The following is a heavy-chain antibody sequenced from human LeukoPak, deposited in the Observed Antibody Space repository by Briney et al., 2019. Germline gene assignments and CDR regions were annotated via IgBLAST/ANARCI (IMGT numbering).Heavy chain of an antibody. Sequence: GGSLRLSCAASGFTFSSYAMHWVRQAPGKGLEYVSAISSNGGSTYYANSVKGRFTISRDNSKNTLYLQMGSLRAEDTAVYYCARKNYGDYDDYWGQGTLVTVSS. CDR2: ISSNGGST. V-gene: IGHV3-64*01. CDR3: ARKNYGDYDDY. J-gene: IGHJ4*02. CDR1: GFTFSSYA. D-gene: IGHD4-17*01.